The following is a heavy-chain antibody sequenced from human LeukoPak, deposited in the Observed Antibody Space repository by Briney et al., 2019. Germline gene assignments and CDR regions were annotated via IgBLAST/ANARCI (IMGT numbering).Heavy chain of an antibody. CDR1: GFTFSSYA. V-gene: IGHV3-23*01. J-gene: IGHJ4*02. D-gene: IGHD3-9*01. Sequence: GGSLRLSCAASGFTFSSYAMSWVRQAPGKGLEWVSAISGSGGSTYYADSVKGRFTISRDNSKNTLYLQMNSLRAEDTAVYYCAKSPPDKTGYYRHSGYFDYWGQGTLVTVSS. CDR2: ISGSGGST. CDR3: AKSPPDKTGYYRHSGYFDY.